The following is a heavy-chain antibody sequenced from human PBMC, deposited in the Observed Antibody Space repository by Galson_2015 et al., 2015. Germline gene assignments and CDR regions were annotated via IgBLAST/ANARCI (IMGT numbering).Heavy chain of an antibody. CDR3: ARERKDYCSSTSCHGFFYSYYMDV. Sequence: SETLSLTCTVSGGSVSSGGYYWSWIRQPPGKGLEWIGYIYFSGSTNYNPSLKSRVTISVDTSKNQFSLKLSSVTAADTAVYYCARERKDYCSSTSCHGFFYSYYMDVWGKGTTVTVSS. D-gene: IGHD2-2*01. CDR2: IYFSGST. CDR1: GGSVSSGGYY. J-gene: IGHJ6*03. V-gene: IGHV4-61*08.